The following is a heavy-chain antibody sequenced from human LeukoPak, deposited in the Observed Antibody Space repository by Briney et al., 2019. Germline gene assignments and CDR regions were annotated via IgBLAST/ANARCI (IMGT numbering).Heavy chain of an antibody. Sequence: SETLSLTCTVSGGSISSYYWSWIRQPAGKGLEWIGRIYTSGSTNYNPSLKSRVTMSVDTSKNQFSLKLSSVTAADTAVYYCARGYCTGGSCYLGDFWGQGTLVTVSS. CDR3: ARGYCTGGSCYLGDF. CDR2: IYTSGST. J-gene: IGHJ4*02. D-gene: IGHD2-15*01. CDR1: GGSISSYY. V-gene: IGHV4-4*07.